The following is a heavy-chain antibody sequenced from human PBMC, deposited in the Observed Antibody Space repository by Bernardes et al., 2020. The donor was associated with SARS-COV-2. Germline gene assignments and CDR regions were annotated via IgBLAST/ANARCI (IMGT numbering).Heavy chain of an antibody. J-gene: IGHJ4*02. CDR3: ARDVAGREDF. V-gene: IGHV3-74*01. Sequence: GSLRRSCAASEFTFSRFWMHWVRQVPGKGLVWVSRINEDGTTTDYADSVKGRFTISRDNAKNTLFLQMNSLRAEDTAIYYCARDVAGREDFWGPGTLVTVSS. CDR1: EFTFSRFW. D-gene: IGHD1-26*01. CDR2: INEDGTTT.